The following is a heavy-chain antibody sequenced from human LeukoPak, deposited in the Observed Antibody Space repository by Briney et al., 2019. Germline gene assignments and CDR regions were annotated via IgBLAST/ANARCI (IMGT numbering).Heavy chain of an antibody. CDR3: AKDKKVYSSGWYYFDY. CDR1: GFTFSSYG. J-gene: IGHJ4*02. Sequence: GGSLRLSCAASGFTFSSYGMHWVRQAPGKGLEWVAFIRYDGSNKYYADSVKGRFTISRDNSKNTLYLQMNSLRAEDTAVYYCAKDKKVYSSGWYYFDYWGQGTLVTVSS. D-gene: IGHD6-19*01. V-gene: IGHV3-30*02. CDR2: IRYDGSNK.